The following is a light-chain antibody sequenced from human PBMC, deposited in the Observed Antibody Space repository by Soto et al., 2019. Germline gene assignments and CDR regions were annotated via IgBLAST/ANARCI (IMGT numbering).Light chain of an antibody. Sequence: QSALTQPASVSGSPGQSSTISCTGTSSDVGGYNYVSWYQQHPGKAPKLMIYEVSNRPSGVSNRFSGSKSGNTASLTISGLQAEDEADYYCSSYTSSSTRVLGTGTKVTVL. V-gene: IGLV2-14*01. J-gene: IGLJ1*01. CDR1: SSDVGGYNY. CDR3: SSYTSSSTRV. CDR2: EVS.